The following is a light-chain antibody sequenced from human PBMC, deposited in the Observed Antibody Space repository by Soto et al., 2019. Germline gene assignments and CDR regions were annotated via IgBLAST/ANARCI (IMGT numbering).Light chain of an antibody. V-gene: IGLV2-23*02. Sequence: QSALTQPASVSGSPGQSITISCTGTSSNVGSYNLVSWYQQHPGKAPKLMIYEVSKRPSGVSNRFSGSKSGNTASLTISGLQAEDEADYHCCSYAGGYTYVFGPGTKVTVL. CDR3: CSYAGGYTYV. CDR1: SSNVGSYNL. CDR2: EVS. J-gene: IGLJ1*01.